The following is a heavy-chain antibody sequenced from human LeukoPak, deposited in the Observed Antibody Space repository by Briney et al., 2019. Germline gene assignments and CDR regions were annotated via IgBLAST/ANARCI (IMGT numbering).Heavy chain of an antibody. J-gene: IGHJ4*02. CDR3: AREWDGPFDY. D-gene: IGHD1-26*01. CDR1: GGSISSGCYY. V-gene: IGHV4-31*03. CDR2: IYYSGST. Sequence: SRTLSLTCTVSGGSISSGCYYWIWIRQHPGKGREGIGYIYYSGSTYYNPSLKVRVTISVDTSKHQFSLKLSSVTAADTGVYYCAREWDGPFDYWGQGTLVTVSS.